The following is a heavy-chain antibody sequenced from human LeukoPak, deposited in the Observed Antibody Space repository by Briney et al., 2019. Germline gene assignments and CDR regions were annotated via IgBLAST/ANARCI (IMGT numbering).Heavy chain of an antibody. J-gene: IGHJ5*02. Sequence: PSETLSLTCTVSGGSISSSSYYWGWIRQPPGKGLEWIGSIYYSGSTYYNPSLKSRVTISVDTSKNQFSLKLSSVTAADTAVYYCARWNYDFWSGYYDPRGNWFDPWGQGTLVTVSS. D-gene: IGHD3-3*01. CDR3: ARWNYDFWSGYYDPRGNWFDP. CDR1: GGSISSSSYY. CDR2: IYYSGST. V-gene: IGHV4-39*01.